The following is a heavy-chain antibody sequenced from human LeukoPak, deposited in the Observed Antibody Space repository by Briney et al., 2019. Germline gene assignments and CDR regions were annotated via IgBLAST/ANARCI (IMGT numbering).Heavy chain of an antibody. CDR1: GGSISSGGYS. CDR2: IYHSGST. J-gene: IGHJ4*02. CDR3: ASYTTVVTGTFDY. V-gene: IGHV4-30-2*01. D-gene: IGHD4-23*01. Sequence: PSQTLSLTCAVSGGSISSGGYSWSWIRQPPGKGLEWIGYIYHSGSTYYNPSLKSRVTISVDRSKNQFSLKLSSVTAADTAVYYCASYTTVVTGTFDYWGQGTLVTVSS.